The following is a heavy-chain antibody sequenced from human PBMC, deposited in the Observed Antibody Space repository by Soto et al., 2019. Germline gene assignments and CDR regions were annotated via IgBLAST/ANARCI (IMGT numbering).Heavy chain of an antibody. Sequence: SETLSLTCTVSGGSISSYYWSWIRHPPGKGLEWIGYIYYSGSTNYNPSLKSRVTISVDTSKNQFSLKLSSVTAADTAVYYCARGGRGIAAAGSFDYWGQGTLVTVSS. CDR2: IYYSGST. CDR1: GGSISSYY. J-gene: IGHJ4*02. V-gene: IGHV4-59*01. D-gene: IGHD6-13*01. CDR3: ARGGRGIAAAGSFDY.